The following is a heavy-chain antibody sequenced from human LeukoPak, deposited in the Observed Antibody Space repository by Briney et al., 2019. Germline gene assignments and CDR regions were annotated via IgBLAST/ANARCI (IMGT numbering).Heavy chain of an antibody. CDR2: INHSGST. Sequence: SETLSLTCTVSGGSISSYYWSWIRQPPGKGLEWIGEINHSGSTNYNPSLKSRVTISVDTSKNQFSLKLSSVTAADTAVYYCARKVMVRGVIITWNWFDPWGQGTLVTVSS. CDR1: GGSISSYY. CDR3: ARKVMVRGVIITWNWFDP. V-gene: IGHV4-34*01. J-gene: IGHJ5*02. D-gene: IGHD3-10*01.